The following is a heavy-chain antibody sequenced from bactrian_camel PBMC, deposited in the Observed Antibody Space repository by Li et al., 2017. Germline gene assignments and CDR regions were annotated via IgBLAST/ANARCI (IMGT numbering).Heavy chain of an antibody. V-gene: IGHV3S53*01. CDR2: FGGGIR. J-gene: IGHJ4*01. Sequence: QLVESGGGSVQAGGSLKLSCLNSGYNFPVCAMAWFRQAPGKEREGVAVFGGGIRYYADSVKGRFTISQANANNSVYLQMDSLKAEDTATYYCAATRGPLPVRLAFEEDRYNYWGQGTQVTVS. D-gene: IGHD1*01. CDR3: AATRGPLPVRLAFEEDRYNY. CDR1: GYNFPVCA.